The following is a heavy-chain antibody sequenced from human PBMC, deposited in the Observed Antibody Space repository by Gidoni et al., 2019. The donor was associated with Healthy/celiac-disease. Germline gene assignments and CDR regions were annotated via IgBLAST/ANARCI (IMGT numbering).Heavy chain of an antibody. CDR1: GGSFRGYY. CDR2: INHSGST. Sequence: QVQLQQWGAGLLKPSETLSLTCAVYGGSFRGYYCSWILQPPGKGLERIGEINHSGSTKYKPSLKRQITISVDTSKNQFSLKLSSVTAADTAVYYCARLRTSRHLGWRGVPYGIDVWGQGTTVTVSS. CDR3: ARLRTSRHLGWRGVPYGIDV. J-gene: IGHJ6*02. D-gene: IGHD6-19*01. V-gene: IGHV4-34*01.